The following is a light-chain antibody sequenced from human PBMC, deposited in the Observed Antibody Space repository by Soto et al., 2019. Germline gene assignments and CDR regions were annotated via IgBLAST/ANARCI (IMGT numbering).Light chain of an antibody. V-gene: IGKV3-11*01. CDR1: QTVGTY. Sequence: IVLTQSPATLSVSPGERASLSCRASQTVGTYLAWYQEKPGQAPRLLIYDTSNRATGIPARFSGSGSGADFTLTISSLEPEDFALYYCQQHINWPLTFGGGTKVDI. CDR2: DTS. J-gene: IGKJ4*01. CDR3: QQHINWPLT.